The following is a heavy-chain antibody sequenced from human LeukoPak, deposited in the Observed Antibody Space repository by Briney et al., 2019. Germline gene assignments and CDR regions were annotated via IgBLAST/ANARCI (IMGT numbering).Heavy chain of an antibody. J-gene: IGHJ4*02. V-gene: IGHV4-59*01. CDR1: GFTFSSYW. CDR2: IYYSGST. Sequence: PGGSLRLSCAASGFTFSSYWMSWVRQPPGKGLEWIGYIYYSGSTNYNPSLKSRVTISVDTSKNQFSLKLSSVTAADTAVYYCARGDYGGSDYWGQGTLVTVSS. D-gene: IGHD4-23*01. CDR3: ARGDYGGSDY.